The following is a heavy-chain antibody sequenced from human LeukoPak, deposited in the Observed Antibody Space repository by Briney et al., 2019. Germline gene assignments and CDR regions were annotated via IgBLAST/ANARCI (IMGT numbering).Heavy chain of an antibody. V-gene: IGHV1-46*01. CDR1: GYTFTSYY. CDR2: INPSGGST. J-gene: IGHJ4*02. Sequence: ASVKVSCKASGYTFTSYYMHWVRQAPGQGLEWMGIINPSGGSTSYAQKFQGRVTMTRDTSTSTVYMELSSLRSEDTAVYYCARVVDNGSGSRGPKYYFDYWGQGTLVTVSS. D-gene: IGHD3-10*01. CDR3: ARVVDNGSGSRGPKYYFDY.